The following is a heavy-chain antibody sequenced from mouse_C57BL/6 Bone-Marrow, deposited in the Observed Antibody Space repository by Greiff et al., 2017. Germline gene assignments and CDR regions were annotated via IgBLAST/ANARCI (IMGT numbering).Heavy chain of an antibody. CDR2: IDPSDSYT. CDR1: GYTFTSYW. J-gene: IGHJ4*01. Sequence: QVQLQQPGAELVKPGASVKLSCKASGYTFTSYWMQWVKQRPGQGLEWIGEIDPSDSYTNYNQKFKGKATLTVDTSSSTAYMQLSSLTSEDSAVYYCASIYYDYDDAMDYWGQGTSVTVSS. CDR3: ASIYYDYDDAMDY. D-gene: IGHD2-4*01. V-gene: IGHV1-50*01.